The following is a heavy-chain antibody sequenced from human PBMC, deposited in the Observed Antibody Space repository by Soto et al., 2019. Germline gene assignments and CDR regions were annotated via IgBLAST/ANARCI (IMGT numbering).Heavy chain of an antibody. D-gene: IGHD3-22*01. Sequence: GESLKISCKGSGYSFTSYWIGWVRQMPGKGLEWMGIIYPGDSDTRYSPSFQGQVTISADKSISTAYQQWSSLKASDTAMYYCARQFKSQDSSGYYYATGVFDYWGQGTLVTVSS. V-gene: IGHV5-51*01. J-gene: IGHJ4*02. CDR1: GYSFTSYW. CDR2: IYPGDSDT. CDR3: ARQFKSQDSSGYYYATGVFDY.